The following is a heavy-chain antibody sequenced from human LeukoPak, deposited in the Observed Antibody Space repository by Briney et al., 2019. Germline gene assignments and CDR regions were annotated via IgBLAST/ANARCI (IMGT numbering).Heavy chain of an antibody. V-gene: IGHV3-23*01. CDR1: GFTFNTCD. Sequence: GGSLRLSCSGSGFTFNTCDMAWVRQAPGKGLEWVSSISGSGSNTYYADSVKGRFTLSRDNSKNTLYLQMNSLRAEDTAVYYCARDHDDYVWGSYRLYWGQGTLVTVSS. J-gene: IGHJ4*02. CDR2: ISGSGSNT. CDR3: ARDHDDYVWGSYRLY. D-gene: IGHD3-16*02.